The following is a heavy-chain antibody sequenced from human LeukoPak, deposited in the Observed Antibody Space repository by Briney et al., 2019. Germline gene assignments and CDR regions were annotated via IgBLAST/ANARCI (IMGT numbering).Heavy chain of an antibody. J-gene: IGHJ4*02. V-gene: IGHV3-23*01. CDR1: GFAFGSEA. CDR2: ISPGGGTT. CDR3: AKVRSGSANWALRIFDN. Sequence: GGSLRLSCAVSGFAFGSEAMSWVRQSPARGLEWVASISPGGGTTYYADYVKGRFTISRDNSNNTLYVQMNSLRAENTAVYYCAKVRSGSANWALRIFDNWGQGTLVTVSS. D-gene: IGHD1-1*01.